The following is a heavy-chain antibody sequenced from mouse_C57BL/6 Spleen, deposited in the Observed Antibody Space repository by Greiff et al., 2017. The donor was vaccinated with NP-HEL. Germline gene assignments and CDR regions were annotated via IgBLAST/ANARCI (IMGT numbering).Heavy chain of an antibody. CDR1: GYTFTDYY. V-gene: IGHV1-26*01. D-gene: IGHD2-4*01. CDR2: INPNNGGT. J-gene: IGHJ4*01. Sequence: VQLQQSGPELVKPGASVKISCKASGYTFTDYYMNWVKQSHGKSLEWIGDINPNNGGTSYNQKFKGKATLTVDKSSSTAYMELRSLTSEDSAVYYCARPMITNYYAMDYWGQGTSVTVSS. CDR3: ARPMITNYYAMDY.